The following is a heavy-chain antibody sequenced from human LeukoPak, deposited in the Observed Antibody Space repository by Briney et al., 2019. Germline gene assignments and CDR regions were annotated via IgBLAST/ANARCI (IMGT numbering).Heavy chain of an antibody. CDR1: GFTVSSNY. D-gene: IGHD3-10*01. Sequence: GGSLRLSCAASGFTVSSNYMSWVRQAPGKGLEWVSVIYSGGGTYYADSVKGRFTISRDNSKNTLYLQMNSLRAEDTAVYYCARPLGSKGFDYWGQGTLVTVSS. J-gene: IGHJ4*02. CDR3: ARPLGSKGFDY. V-gene: IGHV3-66*04. CDR2: IYSGGGT.